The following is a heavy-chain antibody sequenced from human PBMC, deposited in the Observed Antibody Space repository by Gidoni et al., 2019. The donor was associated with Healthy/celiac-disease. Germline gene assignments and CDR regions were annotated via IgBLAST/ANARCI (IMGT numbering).Heavy chain of an antibody. CDR1: GFTFSDYY. J-gene: IGHJ2*01. V-gene: IGHV3-11*05. D-gene: IGHD2-15*01. CDR3: ARDVLYCSGGSCYNWYFDL. CDR2: ISSSSSYT. Sequence: QVQLVESGCGFVNPGGSLRLSCAASGFTFSDYYMSWIRQAPGKGLEWVSYISSSSSYTNYADSVKGRFTISRDNAKNSLYLQMNSLRAEDTAVYYCARDVLYCSGGSCYNWYFDLWGRGTLVTVSS.